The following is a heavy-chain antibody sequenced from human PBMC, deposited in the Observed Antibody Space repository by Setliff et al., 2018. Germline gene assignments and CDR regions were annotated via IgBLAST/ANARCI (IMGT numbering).Heavy chain of an antibody. D-gene: IGHD1-26*01. CDR1: GYIFTSNA. CDR2: ISAAGGDA. Sequence: ASVKVSCKASGYIFTSNAIHWVRQAPGQRLEWMGWISAAGGDAKYSQKFQDRVTITRDTSATAAYIGLSSLRSEDTAVYYCARARGSGARAFDIWGQGTMVTVSS. CDR3: ARARGSGARAFDI. J-gene: IGHJ3*02. V-gene: IGHV1-3*01.